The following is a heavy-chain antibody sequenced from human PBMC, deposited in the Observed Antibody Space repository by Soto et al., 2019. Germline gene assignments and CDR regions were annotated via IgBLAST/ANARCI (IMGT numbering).Heavy chain of an antibody. V-gene: IGHV1-24*01. J-gene: IGHJ5*02. Sequence: ASVKVSCKVSGYTLTELSMHWVRQAPGKGLEWMGGFDPEDGETIYAQKFQGRVTMTEDTSTDTAYMELSSLRSEDTAVYYCATRLYYGSGSYYGYWFDPWGQGTLVTVSS. CDR1: GYTLTELS. D-gene: IGHD3-10*01. CDR2: FDPEDGET. CDR3: ATRLYYGSGSYYGYWFDP.